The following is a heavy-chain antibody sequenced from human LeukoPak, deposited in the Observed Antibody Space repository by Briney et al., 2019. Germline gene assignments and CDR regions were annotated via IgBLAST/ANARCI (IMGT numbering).Heavy chain of an antibody. CDR3: ARVGSSWYFDY. CDR1: GDSISSDY. D-gene: IGHD6-13*01. V-gene: IGHV4-59*01. Sequence: SETLSLTCTVSGDSISSDYWSWIRQPPGKGLEWIGYIYYSGSTNYNPSLKSRVTISVDTSKNQFSLKLSSVTAADTAVYYCARVGSSWYFDYWGQGTLVTVSS. J-gene: IGHJ4*02. CDR2: IYYSGST.